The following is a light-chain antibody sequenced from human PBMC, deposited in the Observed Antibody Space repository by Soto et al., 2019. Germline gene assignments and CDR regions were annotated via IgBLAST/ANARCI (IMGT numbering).Light chain of an antibody. V-gene: IGKV3-15*01. Sequence: EIVMTQSPATLSVSVGERATLSCRASQSVSSKLAWYQQKPGQPPRLLLYGASTRTTDIPTRFSGSGSGTEFTLTISSMQSEDFEVYYCQQYNDWPPQLTFGGGTKVEIK. J-gene: IGKJ4*01. CDR3: QQYNDWPPQLT. CDR2: GAS. CDR1: QSVSSK.